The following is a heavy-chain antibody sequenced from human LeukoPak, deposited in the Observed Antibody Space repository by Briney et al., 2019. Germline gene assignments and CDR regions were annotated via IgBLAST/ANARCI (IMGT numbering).Heavy chain of an antibody. CDR1: GFSFSSSE. V-gene: IGHV3-21*01. J-gene: IGHJ4*02. CDR2: ISSSSSYI. CDR3: ARGTGNHDDY. D-gene: IGHD1-1*01. Sequence: GGSLRLSCAASGFSFSSSEMNWVRQAPGKGLEWVSSISSSSSYIYYADSVKGRFTISRDNAKNSLYLQMNSLRAEDTAVYYCARGTGNHDDYWGQGTLVTVSS.